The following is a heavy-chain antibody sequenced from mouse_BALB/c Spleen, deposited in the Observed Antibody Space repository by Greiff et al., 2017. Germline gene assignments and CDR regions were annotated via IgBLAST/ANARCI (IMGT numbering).Heavy chain of an antibody. Sequence: EVKLVESGGGLVKPGGSLKLSCAASGFTFSSYTMSWVRQTPEKRLEWVATISSGGGNTYYPDSVKGRFTISRDNAKNNLYLQMSSLRSEDTALYYCARYNSLYAMDYWGQGTSVTVSS. V-gene: IGHV5-9*03. CDR2: ISSGGGNT. D-gene: IGHD1-3*01. CDR3: ARYNSLYAMDY. CDR1: GFTFSSYT. J-gene: IGHJ4*01.